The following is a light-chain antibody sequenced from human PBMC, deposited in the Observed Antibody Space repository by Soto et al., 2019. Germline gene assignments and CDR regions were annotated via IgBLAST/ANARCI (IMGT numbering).Light chain of an antibody. Sequence: QSVLTQPASVSGYPGQSITISCTGSGRDIGAYDYVSWYQQHPGKAPKLIIYGGKNRPSGVSNRFSASKSAFTASLTISGLQTEDEADYYCSSYTTSYFYVFGPGTKFTVL. CDR1: GRDIGAYDY. CDR2: GGK. CDR3: SSYTTSYFYV. V-gene: IGLV2-14*01. J-gene: IGLJ1*01.